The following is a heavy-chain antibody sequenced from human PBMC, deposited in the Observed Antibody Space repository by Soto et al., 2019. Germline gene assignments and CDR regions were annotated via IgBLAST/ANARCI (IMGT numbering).Heavy chain of an antibody. CDR1: GYTFISYY. J-gene: IGHJ4*02. CDR2: INPSGGST. Sequence: QVQLEQSGVEVKKPGASVKVSCKASGYTFISYYIHWMRQAPGQGLEWMGIINPSGGSTDSAQKFQGRVTLTRDASTRTVYMELSNLRSEDTAVYYCAGYNSACPAPWNWGQGTLVTVSS. D-gene: IGHD3-22*01. CDR3: AGYNSACPAPWN. V-gene: IGHV1-46*01.